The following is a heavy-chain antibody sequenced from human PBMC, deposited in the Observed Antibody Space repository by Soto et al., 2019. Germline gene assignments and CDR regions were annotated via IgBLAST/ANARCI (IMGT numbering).Heavy chain of an antibody. CDR1: GFTFSSYW. J-gene: IGHJ5*02. CDR2: INSDGSST. V-gene: IGHV3-74*01. CDR3: ATLCSGGSCSSTNNWFDP. D-gene: IGHD2-15*01. Sequence: GSLILSCAASGFTFSSYWMHWVRQAPGKGLVWVSRINSDGSSTSYADSVKGRFTISRDNAKNTLYLQMNSLRAEDTAVYYCATLCSGGSCSSTNNWFDPWGQGTRVTVSS.